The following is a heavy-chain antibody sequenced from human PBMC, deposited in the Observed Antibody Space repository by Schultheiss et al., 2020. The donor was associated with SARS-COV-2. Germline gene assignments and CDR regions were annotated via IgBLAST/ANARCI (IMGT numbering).Heavy chain of an antibody. Sequence: GGSLRLSCAASGFTFSSYAMNWVRQAPGKGLVWVSRINSDGSSTSYADSVKGRFTISRDNAKNSLYLQMNSLGAEDTAVYYCARDQVAPFDYWGQGTLVTVSS. V-gene: IGHV3-74*01. J-gene: IGHJ4*02. CDR2: INSDGSST. CDR1: GFTFSSYA. CDR3: ARDQVAPFDY.